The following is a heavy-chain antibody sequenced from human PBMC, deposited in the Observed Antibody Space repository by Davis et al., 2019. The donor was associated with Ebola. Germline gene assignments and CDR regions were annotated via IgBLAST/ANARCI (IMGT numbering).Heavy chain of an antibody. CDR2: ISWNSGSI. CDR3: ATGITIFGAPDFDY. CDR1: GFTFDDYA. V-gene: IGHV3-9*01. J-gene: IGHJ4*02. Sequence: PGGSLRLSCAASGFTFDDYAMHWVRQAPGKGLEWVSGISWNSGSIGYADSVKGRFTISRDNAKNSLYLQMNSLRAEDTALYYCATGITIFGAPDFDYWGQGTLVTVSS. D-gene: IGHD3-3*01.